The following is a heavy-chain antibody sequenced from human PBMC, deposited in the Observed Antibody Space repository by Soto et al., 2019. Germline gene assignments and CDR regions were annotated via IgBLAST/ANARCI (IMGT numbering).Heavy chain of an antibody. V-gene: IGHV3-23*01. CDR1: GFTFSSYA. J-gene: IGHJ6*02. CDR2: ISGSGDNT. Sequence: PGGSLRLSCAASGFTFSSYAMSWVRQAPGKGLEWGSAISGSGDNTYYAESVKGRFTISRDNSKNTLYLQMNSLRAEDTAVYYCAKGGTRAAYYYYGMDVWGQGTTVTVSS. CDR3: AKGGTRAAYYYYGMDV. D-gene: IGHD1-7*01.